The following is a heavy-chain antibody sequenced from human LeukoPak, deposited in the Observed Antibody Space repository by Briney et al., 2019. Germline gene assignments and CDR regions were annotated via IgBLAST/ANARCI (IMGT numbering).Heavy chain of an antibody. V-gene: IGHV1-46*01. CDR1: GYSFTSYY. CDR3: AREGRSDYGASRSFDI. Sequence: ASVTGSCKASGYSFTSYYMHWVRQVPGQGREWMGLINPSGGTKYAQKFQDRVTMTRDTSTSTIYMELSSLRSEDRAVYYCAREGRSDYGASRSFDIWGQGTMVTVSS. D-gene: IGHD4-17*01. CDR2: INPSGGT. J-gene: IGHJ3*02.